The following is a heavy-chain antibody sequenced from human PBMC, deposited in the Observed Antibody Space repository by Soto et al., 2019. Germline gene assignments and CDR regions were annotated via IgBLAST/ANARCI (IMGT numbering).Heavy chain of an antibody. D-gene: IGHD1-26*01. V-gene: IGHV3-33*01. Sequence: QVQLVESGGGGVQPGRSLRLSCAASGFTFSTYAMHWVRQAPGKGLEWVAVMWNDGSNDYYADSVKGRFTISRDNFKNTVYLQMNSLRVEDTAVYYCARDSQADSANYLDYWDQGTLVTVSS. CDR1: GFTFSTYA. CDR2: MWNDGSND. CDR3: ARDSQADSANYLDY. J-gene: IGHJ4*02.